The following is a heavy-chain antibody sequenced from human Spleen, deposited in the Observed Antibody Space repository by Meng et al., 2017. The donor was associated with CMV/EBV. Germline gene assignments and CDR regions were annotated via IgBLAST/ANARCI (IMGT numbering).Heavy chain of an antibody. CDR1: GFTFNINW. Sequence: GESLKISCAGSGFTFNINWKTWVRQAPGKGLEWVANINQNGDEKYYVDSVKGRFTISRDNAKKSLHLQVSSLRAEDTAVYYCARSTSSGTDYWGWGQGTLVTVSS. D-gene: IGHD6-6*01. J-gene: IGHJ4*02. CDR3: ARSTSSGTDYWG. CDR2: INQNGDEK. V-gene: IGHV3-7*01.